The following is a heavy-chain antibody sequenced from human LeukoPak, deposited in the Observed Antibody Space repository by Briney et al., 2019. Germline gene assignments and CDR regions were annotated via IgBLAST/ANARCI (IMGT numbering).Heavy chain of an antibody. J-gene: IGHJ6*02. V-gene: IGHV1-46*01. D-gene: IGHD3-22*01. CDR3: ARDTTDYYDSSGYYLAYYYYYGMDV. CDR2: INPSGGST. CDR1: GYTFTSYC. Sequence: ASVKVSCKASGYTFTSYCMHWVRQAPGQGLEWMGIINPSGGSTSYAQKFQGRVTMTRDTSTSTVYMELSSLRSEDTAVYYCARDTTDYYDSSGYYLAYYYYYGMDVWGQGTTVTVSS.